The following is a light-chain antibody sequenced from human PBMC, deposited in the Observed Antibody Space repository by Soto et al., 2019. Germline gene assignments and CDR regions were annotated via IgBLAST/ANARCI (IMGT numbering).Light chain of an antibody. CDR1: SSNIGAGYD. V-gene: IGLV1-40*01. CDR3: QSYDSSLSGSYV. J-gene: IGLJ1*01. CDR2: GNS. Sequence: QSVLTWPPSVSGAPGQRVTISCTGSSSNIGAGYDVHWYQQLPGTAPKLLISGNSNRPSGVPDRFSGSKSGTSASLAITGLQAEDAADYYCQSYDSSLSGSYVFGTGTKVTVL.